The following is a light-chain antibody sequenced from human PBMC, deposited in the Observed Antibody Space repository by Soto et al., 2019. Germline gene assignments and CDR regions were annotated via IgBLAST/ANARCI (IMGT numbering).Light chain of an antibody. CDR1: QSVSSSY. Sequence: EIVLTQSPDTLSLSPGERATLSCRASQSVSSSYLAWYQQKPGQAPRLLIYGASRRASGIPDRFSGSGSGTDFTLTLSRLEPEDFAVYYCQQYGSSPGTFGQGTKVDIK. J-gene: IGKJ1*01. V-gene: IGKV3-20*01. CDR2: GAS. CDR3: QQYGSSPGT.